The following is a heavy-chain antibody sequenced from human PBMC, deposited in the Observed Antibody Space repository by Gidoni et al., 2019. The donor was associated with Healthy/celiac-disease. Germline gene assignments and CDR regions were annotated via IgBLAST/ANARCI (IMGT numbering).Heavy chain of an antibody. V-gene: IGHV3-23*01. CDR2: ISGSGGST. CDR3: AKGDSYYYDSSDAFDI. J-gene: IGHJ3*02. Sequence: EVQLLESGGGLVQPGGSLRLSCAASGFTFSSYAMSWVRQAPGKGLEWVSAISGSGGSTYYADSVKGRFTISRDNSKNTLYLQMNSLRAEDTAVYYCAKGDSYYYDSSDAFDIWGQGTMVTVSS. CDR1: GFTFSSYA. D-gene: IGHD3-22*01.